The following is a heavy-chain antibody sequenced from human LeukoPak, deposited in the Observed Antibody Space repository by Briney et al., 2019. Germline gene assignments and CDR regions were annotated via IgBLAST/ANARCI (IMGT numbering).Heavy chain of an antibody. Sequence: GASVKVSCKASGGTFSSYAISWVRQAPGQGLEWMGGIIPIFGTANCAQKFQGRVTITTDESTSTAYMELSSLRSEDTAVYYCARKQFGDSSGYYSLWGQGTLVTVSS. CDR2: IIPIFGTA. D-gene: IGHD3-22*01. CDR3: ARKQFGDSSGYYSL. CDR1: GGTFSSYA. J-gene: IGHJ4*02. V-gene: IGHV1-69*05.